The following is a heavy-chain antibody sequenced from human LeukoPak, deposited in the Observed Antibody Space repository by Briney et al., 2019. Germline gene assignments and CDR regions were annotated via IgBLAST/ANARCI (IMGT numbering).Heavy chain of an antibody. Sequence: GGSLRLSCAASGFTFSSYGMHWVRQAPGKGLEWVSSISSSSSYIYYADSVKGRFTISRDNAKNSLYLQMNSLRAEDTAVYYCARVMYSGYDSLDWFDPWGQGTLVTVSS. J-gene: IGHJ5*02. D-gene: IGHD5-12*01. CDR3: ARVMYSGYDSLDWFDP. V-gene: IGHV3-21*04. CDR2: ISSSSSYI. CDR1: GFTFSSYG.